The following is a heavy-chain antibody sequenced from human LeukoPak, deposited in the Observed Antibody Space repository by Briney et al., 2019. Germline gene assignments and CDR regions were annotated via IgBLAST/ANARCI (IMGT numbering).Heavy chain of an antibody. J-gene: IGHJ4*02. CDR1: RYTFINYY. CDR2: INPSGGGT. Sequence: ASVKVSCKASRYTFINYYRHWVRQAPGQGFEWVGLINPSGGGTSYAQKFQGRVSMTRDTSTGTVYMDLSSLRSEDTAVYYCARGPSYYTWSCFHCWRGAPLVTVSS. CDR3: ARGPSYYTWSCFHC. V-gene: IGHV1-46*01. D-gene: IGHD1-26*01.